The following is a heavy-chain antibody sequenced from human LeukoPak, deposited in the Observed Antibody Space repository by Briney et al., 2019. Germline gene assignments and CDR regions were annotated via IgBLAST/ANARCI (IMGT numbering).Heavy chain of an antibody. CDR1: GFTFSSYA. D-gene: IGHD5-24*01. J-gene: IGHJ6*03. V-gene: IGHV3-23*01. Sequence: PGGSLRLSCVASGFTFSSYAMSWVRQAPAKGLEWVSWTSGSGGSTYYADSVKGRFTISRDNSKNTVYLQMNSLRAEDTAVYYCATALLRASIYMDVWGKGTTVTVSS. CDR2: TSGSGGST. CDR3: ATALLRASIYMDV.